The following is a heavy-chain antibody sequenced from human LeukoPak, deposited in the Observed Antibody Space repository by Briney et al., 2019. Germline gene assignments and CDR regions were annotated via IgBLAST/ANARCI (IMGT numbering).Heavy chain of an antibody. V-gene: IGHV1-69*05. J-gene: IGHJ3*02. CDR1: GGTFSSYA. CDR3: ARPRDYGDYVAFDI. D-gene: IGHD4-17*01. CDR2: IIPIFGTA. Sequence: SVKVSCKASGGTFSSYAISWVRQAPGQGLEWMGGIIPIFGTANYAQKFQGRVTITTDESTSTAYMELSSLRSEDTAVYYCARPRDYGDYVAFDIWGQGTMATVSS.